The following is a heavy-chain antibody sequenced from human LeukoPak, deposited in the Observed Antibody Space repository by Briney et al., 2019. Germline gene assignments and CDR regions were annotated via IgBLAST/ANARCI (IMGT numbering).Heavy chain of an antibody. CDR1: GFTFSSYW. Sequence: GGSLRLSCVASGFTFSSYWMTWVRPAPGKGLEWVANIKTDGSQIYYVDSVKGRFTISRDNAKNSLYLQMNSLRAEDTAVYYCARDRGDFHFDYWGQGTLVTDSS. CDR2: IKTDGSQI. V-gene: IGHV3-7*01. D-gene: IGHD4-17*01. CDR3: ARDRGDFHFDY. J-gene: IGHJ4*02.